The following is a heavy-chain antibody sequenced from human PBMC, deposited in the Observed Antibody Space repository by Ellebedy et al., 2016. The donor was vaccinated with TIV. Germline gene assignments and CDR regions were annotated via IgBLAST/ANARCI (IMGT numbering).Heavy chain of an antibody. CDR1: GFTFDTYV. CDR3: AKTDCTNGVCYLYYYGMDV. Sequence: SLKISCAASGFTFDTYVMHWVRQAPGKGLEWVSTITWNSGNIEYADSVKGRFTISRDNSKNMLYLQMNSLRADDTAVYYCAKTDCTNGVCYLYYYGMDVWGQGTTVTVSS. V-gene: IGHV3-9*01. J-gene: IGHJ6*02. D-gene: IGHD2-8*01. CDR2: ITWNSGNI.